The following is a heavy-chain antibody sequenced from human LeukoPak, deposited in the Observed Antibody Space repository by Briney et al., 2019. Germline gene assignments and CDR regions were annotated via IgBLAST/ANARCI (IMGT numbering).Heavy chain of an antibody. CDR1: GGTFSSYA. V-gene: IGHV1-69*05. D-gene: IGHD2-2*01. Sequence: GASVKVSCKASGGTFSSYAISWVRQAPGQGLEWMGGIIPIFGTANYAQKFQGRVTMTRDTSISTAYMELSRLRSDDTAVYYCAREGYCSSTSCPDYWGQGTLVTVSS. J-gene: IGHJ4*02. CDR2: IIPIFGTA. CDR3: AREGYCSSTSCPDY.